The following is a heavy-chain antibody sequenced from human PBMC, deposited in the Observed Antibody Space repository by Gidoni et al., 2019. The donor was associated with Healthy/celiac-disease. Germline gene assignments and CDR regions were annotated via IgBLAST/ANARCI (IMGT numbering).Heavy chain of an antibody. CDR2: ISGSGGIT. CDR3: AKGYGSGSYYLDY. Sequence: EVQLVESGGGWVQPGGSMRTSCAVAGFTFSSYAMSWVRQAPGKGLEWVSAISGSGGITYYADSVKGRFTISRDNSKNTLYLQMNSLRAEDTAVYYCAKGYGSGSYYLDYWGQGTLVTVSS. D-gene: IGHD3-10*01. V-gene: IGHV3-23*04. J-gene: IGHJ4*02. CDR1: GFTFSSYA.